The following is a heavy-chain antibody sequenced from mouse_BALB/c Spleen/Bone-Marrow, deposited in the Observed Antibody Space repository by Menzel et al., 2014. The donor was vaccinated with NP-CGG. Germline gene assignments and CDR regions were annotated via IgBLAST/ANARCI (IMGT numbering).Heavy chain of an antibody. V-gene: IGHV1S81*02. J-gene: IGHJ3*01. CDR3: TRSNGNWFAY. Sequence: QVQLQQPGAELVKPGASVKLSCKASGYTFTSYYMYWVKQRPGQGLEWIGEINPSNGGTNFNEKFKNKATLTVDKSSSTAYMQLSSLIFEDSAVYYCTRSNGNWFAYWGQVTLVTVSA. CDR1: GYTFTSYY. D-gene: IGHD2-1*01. CDR2: INPSNGGT.